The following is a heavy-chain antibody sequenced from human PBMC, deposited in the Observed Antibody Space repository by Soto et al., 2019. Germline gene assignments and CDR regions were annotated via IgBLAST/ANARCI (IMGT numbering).Heavy chain of an antibody. CDR1: GFTLSSYA. V-gene: IGHV3-23*01. Sequence: EVQLLESGGGLVQPGGSLRLSCAASGFTLSSYALSWVRQAPGKGLEWVSGISGSGDFTFYADSVKGRFTISRDNSTNTLYLQMNSLRVEDTAVYYCARGPTIFGVGVDAFDIWGQGTMVTVSS. J-gene: IGHJ3*02. CDR2: ISGSGDFT. D-gene: IGHD3-3*01. CDR3: ARGPTIFGVGVDAFDI.